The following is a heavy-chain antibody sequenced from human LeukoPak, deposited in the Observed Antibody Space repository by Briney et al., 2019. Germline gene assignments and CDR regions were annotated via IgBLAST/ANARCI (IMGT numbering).Heavy chain of an antibody. CDR3: ARVVGRRSRGYFQH. J-gene: IGHJ1*01. V-gene: IGHV1-69*13. Sequence: SVKVSCKASGYTFTSYAMHWVRQAPGQGLEWMGGIIPIFGTANYAQKFQGRVTITADESTSTAYMELSSLRSEDTAVYYCARVVGRRSRGYFQHWGQGTLVTVSS. CDR1: GYTFTSYA. CDR2: IIPIFGTA.